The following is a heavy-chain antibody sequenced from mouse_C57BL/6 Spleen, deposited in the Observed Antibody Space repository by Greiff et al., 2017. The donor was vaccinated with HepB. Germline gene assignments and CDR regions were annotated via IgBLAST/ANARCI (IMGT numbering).Heavy chain of an antibody. J-gene: IGHJ3*01. CDR3: ARFRAAAQVPFAY. CDR1: GFNIKDYY. Sequence: VHVKQSGAELVKPGASVKLSCTASGFNIKDYYMHWVKQRTEQGLEWIGRIDPEDGETKYAPNFQGKATITADTSSNTAYLQLSSLTSEDTAVYYCARFRAAAQVPFAYWGQGTLVTVSA. D-gene: IGHD3-2*02. V-gene: IGHV14-2*01. CDR2: IDPEDGET.